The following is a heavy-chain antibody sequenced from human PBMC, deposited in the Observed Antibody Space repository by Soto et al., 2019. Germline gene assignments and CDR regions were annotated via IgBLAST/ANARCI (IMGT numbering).Heavy chain of an antibody. J-gene: IGHJ4*02. V-gene: IGHV5-51*01. Sequence: PGESLKISCQGSGYSFTSYWIGWVRQMPGKGLEWMGIIYPGDSDTRYSPSFQGQVTISADRSISTTYLQWSSLKASDTAMYYCTRRPRVGPVAGTYPGDHWGQGTLVTVSS. CDR3: TRRPRVGPVAGTYPGDH. D-gene: IGHD6-19*01. CDR2: IYPGDSDT. CDR1: GYSFTSYW.